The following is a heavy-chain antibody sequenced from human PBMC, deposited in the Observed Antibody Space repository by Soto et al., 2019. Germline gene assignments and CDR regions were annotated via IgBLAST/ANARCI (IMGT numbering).Heavy chain of an antibody. Sequence: ASVNVSCKASGYTFTSYYMHWVRQAPGQGLEWMGIINPSGGSTSYAQKFQGRVTMTRDTSTSTVYMELSSLRSEDTAVYYCARDVEVTGTTWWFDYWGQGTLVTVSS. J-gene: IGHJ4*02. V-gene: IGHV1-46*01. D-gene: IGHD1-7*01. CDR2: INPSGGST. CDR1: GYTFTSYY. CDR3: ARDVEVTGTTWWFDY.